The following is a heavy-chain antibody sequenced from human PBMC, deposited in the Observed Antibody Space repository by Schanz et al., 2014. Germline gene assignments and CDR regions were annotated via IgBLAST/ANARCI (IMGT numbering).Heavy chain of an antibody. CDR3: VPMSIAAQ. CDR1: GFTFSNHA. D-gene: IGHD6-6*01. V-gene: IGHV3-23*01. CDR2: IGGSGDST. Sequence: EVHLLESGGGLVQPGGSLRLSCAASGFTFSNHALSWVRQAPGKGLEWVSGIGGSGDSTHYADSVKGRFIISRDTPKNTLYVQMNSLRADDTAVYYCVPMSIAAQWGQGTLVTVSS. J-gene: IGHJ4*02.